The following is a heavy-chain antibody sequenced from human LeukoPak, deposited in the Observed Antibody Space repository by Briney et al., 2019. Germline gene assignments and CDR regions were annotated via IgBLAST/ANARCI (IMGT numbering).Heavy chain of an antibody. Sequence: GGSLRLSCTGSGFTFGDYAMSWFRQAPGKGLEWVGFIRSKAYGGKTEYAASVKGRFTVSRDDSKSIAYLQMNSLKTEDTAVYYCTRVYSSSWYTFNYWGQGTLVTVSS. V-gene: IGHV3-49*03. CDR3: TRVYSSSWYTFNY. D-gene: IGHD6-13*01. J-gene: IGHJ4*02. CDR2: IRSKAYGGKT. CDR1: GFTFGDYA.